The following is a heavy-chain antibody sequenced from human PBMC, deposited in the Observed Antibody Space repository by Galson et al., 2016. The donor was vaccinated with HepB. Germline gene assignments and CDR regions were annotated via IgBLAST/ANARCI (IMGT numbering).Heavy chain of an antibody. Sequence: SLRLSCAASGFTFENYAMHWVRQAPGKGLEWVSGISWNSGTIGYADSVRGRFTISRDNAKKSLYLQMNSLRVEDTALYYCAKEGGYYGSGSYDNWFDPWGQGTPVTVSS. CDR3: AKEGGYYGSGSYDNWFDP. CDR1: GFTFENYA. D-gene: IGHD3-10*01. J-gene: IGHJ5*02. CDR2: ISWNSGTI. V-gene: IGHV3-9*01.